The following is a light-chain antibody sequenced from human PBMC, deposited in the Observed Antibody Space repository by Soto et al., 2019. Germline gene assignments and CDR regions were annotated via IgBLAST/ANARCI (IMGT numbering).Light chain of an antibody. V-gene: IGLV2-8*01. CDR3: SSYAGNTDVV. CDR2: GVN. Sequence: QSALTQPPSAPGSPGQSVTISCTGTSSDVGAYNHVSWYQQHPGKAPKLMIYGVNKRPSGVPDRFSGSKSGNTASLTVSGLQAEDEADYYCSSYAGNTDVVFGGGTTVTVL. J-gene: IGLJ2*01. CDR1: SSDVGAYNH.